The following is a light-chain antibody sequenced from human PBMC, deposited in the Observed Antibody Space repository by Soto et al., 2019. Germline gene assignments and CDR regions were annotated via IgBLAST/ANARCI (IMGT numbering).Light chain of an antibody. CDR2: DTS. CDR3: QQYSNWPPIT. V-gene: IGKV3-15*01. J-gene: IGKJ5*01. CDR1: QSVSSK. Sequence: EMVMTQSPATLSVSPGERATLSCRASQSVSSKLAWYQQKPGQAPRLIIYDTSTRATGIPATFSGSGSGTEFTLTISSLQSEDFAVYYCQQYSNWPPITCGQGTRLEIK.